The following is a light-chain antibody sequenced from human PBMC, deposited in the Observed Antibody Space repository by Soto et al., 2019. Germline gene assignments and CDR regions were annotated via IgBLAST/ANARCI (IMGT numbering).Light chain of an antibody. V-gene: IGLV2-14*01. CDR2: DVN. CDR3: SSYTSSSTLVV. CDR1: SSDVGGYNY. Sequence: QSALTQPASVSGSPGQSITISCTGTSSDVGGYNYVSWYRQYPGQAPKLIIYDVNNRPSGVSNRFSASKSGNTASLTIPGLQAEDEAEYYCSSYTSSSTLVVFGGGTQLTVL. J-gene: IGLJ3*02.